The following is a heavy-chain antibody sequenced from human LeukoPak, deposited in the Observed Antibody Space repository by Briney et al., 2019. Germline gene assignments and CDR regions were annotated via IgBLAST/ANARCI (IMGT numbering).Heavy chain of an antibody. CDR3: ARGIAASGAYFFDN. CDR1: GYSFTSYW. Sequence: GESLKISCQGSGYSFTSYWIAWVRQMPGKGLEWMGAIYPGDSDARYSPSFQGQVTISADKSINHAYLQWSSLKTSDTAMYYCARGIAASGAYFFDNWGQGTLVTVSS. J-gene: IGHJ4*02. D-gene: IGHD6-13*01. V-gene: IGHV5-51*01. CDR2: IYPGDSDA.